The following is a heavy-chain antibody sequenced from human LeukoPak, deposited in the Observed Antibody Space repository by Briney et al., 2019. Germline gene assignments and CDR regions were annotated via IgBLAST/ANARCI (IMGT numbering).Heavy chain of an antibody. CDR1: EFTFRNYV. CDR2: TSSDLNVK. CDR3: AREGYYGSGSPPSLYFDY. Sequence: GGSLRLSCAASEFTFRNYVIHWVRQAPGKGLEWVAVTSSDLNVKLYADSVKGRFTISRDNSRSTLYLQMNSLRPEDTAIYYCAREGYYGSGSPPSLYFDYWGQGTLVTVSS. D-gene: IGHD3-10*01. V-gene: IGHV3-30-3*01. J-gene: IGHJ4*02.